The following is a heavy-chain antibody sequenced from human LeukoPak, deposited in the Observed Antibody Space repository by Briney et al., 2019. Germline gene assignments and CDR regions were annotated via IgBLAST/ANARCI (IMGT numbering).Heavy chain of an antibody. CDR1: GFTFSSYY. Sequence: GGSLRLSCAASGFTFSSYYVHWVRQAPGKGLERVAIISYDGSNKYYADSVKDRFTISRDNSKNTLFLQMNSLRADDTAVYYCAKGQGTMGWLFFQHWGQGTLVTVSS. CDR2: ISYDGSNK. J-gene: IGHJ1*01. CDR3: AKGQGTMGWLFFQH. D-gene: IGHD3-22*01. V-gene: IGHV3-30*18.